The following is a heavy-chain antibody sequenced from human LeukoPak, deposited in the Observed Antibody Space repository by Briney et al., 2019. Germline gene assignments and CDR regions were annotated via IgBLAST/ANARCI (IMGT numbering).Heavy chain of an antibody. V-gene: IGHV1-2*06. J-gene: IGHJ4*02. CDR1: GYTFIDYY. CDR3: ARVGRESSTGWLDY. CDR2: INVKSGAT. D-gene: IGHD6-19*01. Sequence: ASVKVSCKASGYTFIDYYFNWVRQAPGQGPEWMGRINVKSGATDYAQKFQGRVTVTRDTSISAAYMELSSLRSDDTAVYYCARVGRESSTGWLDYWGQGTLVTVSS.